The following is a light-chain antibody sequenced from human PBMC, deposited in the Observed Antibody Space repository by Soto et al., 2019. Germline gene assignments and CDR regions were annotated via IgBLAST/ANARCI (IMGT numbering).Light chain of an antibody. CDR3: EQYDRSWT. J-gene: IGKJ1*01. V-gene: IGKV3-20*01. Sequence: EIVLTQSPGTLPLSPRERATLSCRASQSVSHNYLAWYQQKPGQSPTHLIYGASSRATGIPDRFSGSGCGTDFILPISRLEPEDFAVYYCEQYDRSWTFGQGTKVEIK. CDR2: GAS. CDR1: QSVSHNY.